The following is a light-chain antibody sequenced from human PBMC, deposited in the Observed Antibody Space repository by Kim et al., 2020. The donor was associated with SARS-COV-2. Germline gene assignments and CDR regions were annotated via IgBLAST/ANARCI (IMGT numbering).Light chain of an antibody. V-gene: IGKV3-20*01. CDR1: QSVSSSL. CDR2: GAS. Sequence: PGERATVSCRASQSVSSSLLAWYQQKPGQAPRLLIYGASTRASGIPDRFSGSGSGTDFTLTISRLEPDDFAVYFCQQYGSSPLTFGPGTKVDIK. CDR3: QQYGSSPLT. J-gene: IGKJ3*01.